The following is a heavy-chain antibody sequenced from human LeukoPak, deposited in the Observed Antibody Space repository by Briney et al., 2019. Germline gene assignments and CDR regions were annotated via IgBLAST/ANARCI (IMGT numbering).Heavy chain of an antibody. J-gene: IGHJ6*02. Sequence: SETLSLTCAVYGGSFSGYYWSWIRQPPGKGLEWIGEIKHSGSTNYNPSLKSRVTISVDTSKNQFSLKLSSVTAADTAVYYCARNSPAALDVWGQGTTVTVSS. CDR1: GGSFSGYY. CDR2: IKHSGST. V-gene: IGHV4-34*01. CDR3: ARNSPAALDV. D-gene: IGHD2/OR15-2a*01.